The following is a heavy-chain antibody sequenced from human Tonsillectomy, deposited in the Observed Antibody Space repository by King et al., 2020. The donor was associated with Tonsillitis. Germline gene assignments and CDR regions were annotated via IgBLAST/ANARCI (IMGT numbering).Heavy chain of an antibody. V-gene: IGHV4-61*02. D-gene: IGHD6-13*01. J-gene: IGHJ6*03. CDR3: AREREEDNSRWYHCMDV. CDR1: GGSITSGTYY. CDR2: ISTSGST. Sequence: HVQLQESGPGLVKPSQTLSLTCTVSGGSITSGTYYWSWIRQPAGMGLEWIGRISTSGSTNYSPSLESRVTMSVDTSKNQFSLRLGSVTAADTAVYYCAREREEDNSRWYHCMDVWGEGTTVTVSS.